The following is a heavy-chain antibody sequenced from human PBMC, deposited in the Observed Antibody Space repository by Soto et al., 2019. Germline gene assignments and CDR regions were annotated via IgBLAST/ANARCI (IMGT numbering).Heavy chain of an antibody. CDR2: INHSGST. Sequence: SETLSLTCAVYGGSFSGYYWSWIRQPPGKGLEWIGEINHSGSTNYNPSLRSRVTISVDTSKNQFSLKLSSVTAADTAVYYCARAHSGSYYFVYWGQGTLVTVSS. CDR3: ARAHSGSYYFVY. V-gene: IGHV4-34*01. D-gene: IGHD1-26*01. J-gene: IGHJ4*02. CDR1: GGSFSGYY.